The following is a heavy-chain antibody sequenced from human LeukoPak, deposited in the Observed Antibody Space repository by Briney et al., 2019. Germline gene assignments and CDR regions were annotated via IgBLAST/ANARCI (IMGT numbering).Heavy chain of an antibody. CDR1: GFTCSNAW. CDR2: IKSKTDGGTT. CDR3: IRLWFGEFI. Sequence: GGSLRLSCTASGFTCSNAWMSWVRQAPGKGLEWVGRIKSKTDGGTTDYAAPVKGRFTISRDDSKNTLYLQMNSLKTEDTAVYYCIRLWFGEFIWGQGTMVSVSS. D-gene: IGHD3-10*01. V-gene: IGHV3-15*01. J-gene: IGHJ3*02.